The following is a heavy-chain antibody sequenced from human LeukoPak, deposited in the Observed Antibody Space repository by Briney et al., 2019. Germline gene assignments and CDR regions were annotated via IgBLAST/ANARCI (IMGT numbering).Heavy chain of an antibody. Sequence: GGSLRLSCAASGFTFSSYAMHWVRQAPGKGLEGVAVISYDGSNKYYADSVKGRFTISRDNSKNTLYLQMNSLRAEDTAVYYCASGWGSSSGWYYDWGQGTLVTVSS. CDR2: ISYDGSNK. CDR3: ASGWGSSSGWYYD. V-gene: IGHV3-30*04. D-gene: IGHD6-19*01. J-gene: IGHJ4*02. CDR1: GFTFSSYA.